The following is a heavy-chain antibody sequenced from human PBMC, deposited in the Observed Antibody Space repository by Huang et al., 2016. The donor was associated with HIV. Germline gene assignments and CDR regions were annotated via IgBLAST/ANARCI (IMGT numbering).Heavy chain of an antibody. J-gene: IGHJ4*02. CDR1: GFMSSGYW. CDR2: SNSYWSST. D-gene: IGHD3-22*01. V-gene: IGHV3-74*01. CDR3: ARDPRIQSWLNFFDY. Sequence: EVQLVASGGGLVQPGGSLRLSCAASGFMSSGYWMHWVRQVRGKGMVWGSRSNSYWSSTSYADSLKGLFTISSDNAKNTLYLQMNSLRAEDTAVYYCARDPRIQSWLNFFDYWGQGTLVSVSS.